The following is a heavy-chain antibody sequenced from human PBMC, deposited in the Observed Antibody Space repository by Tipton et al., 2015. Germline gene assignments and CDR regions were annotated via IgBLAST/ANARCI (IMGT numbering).Heavy chain of an antibody. Sequence: TLSLTCDVSGYSISSGYYWGWIRQPPGKGLEWIGSIFHRGDTNYNPPLRSRVTISVDTSKNQFSLRLSSVTAADTAVYYCARSLFPETAGLENWFDPWGQGTLVTVSS. CDR3: ARSLFPETAGLENWFDP. D-gene: IGHD6-13*01. CDR1: GYSISSGYY. V-gene: IGHV4-38-2*01. J-gene: IGHJ5*02. CDR2: IFHRGDT.